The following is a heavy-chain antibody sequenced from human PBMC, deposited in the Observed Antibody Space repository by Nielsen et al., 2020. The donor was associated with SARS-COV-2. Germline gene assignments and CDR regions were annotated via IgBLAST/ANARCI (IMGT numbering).Heavy chain of an antibody. D-gene: IGHD6-19*01. Sequence: GGSLRLSCTASGFIFSSYGMSWVRQASGKGLEWVSAISGNGGSTYYADSVKGRFTISRDKSKNTLYVLMNSLRAEDTAIYYCAKMSPPGIAVGTAEYFQHWGQGTLVTVSS. V-gene: IGHV3-23*01. CDR2: ISGNGGST. CDR3: AKMSPPGIAVGTAEYFQH. J-gene: IGHJ1*01. CDR1: GFIFSSYG.